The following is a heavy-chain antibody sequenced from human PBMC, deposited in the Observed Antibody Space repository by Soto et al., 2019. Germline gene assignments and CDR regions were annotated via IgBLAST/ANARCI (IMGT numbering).Heavy chain of an antibody. CDR1: GFTFSSYS. D-gene: IGHD4-4*01. CDR3: ARIVTTVPTLHC. Sequence: EVQFVESGGGLVQPGGSLRLSCVASGFTFSSYSMNWVRQAPGKGLEWVSYITSSSSTMYYADSVKGRFTISRDNAKNSLYLQMNSLRAGDTAVYYFARIVTTVPTLHCWGQGILVPGSS. J-gene: IGHJ4*02. CDR2: ITSSSSTM. V-gene: IGHV3-48*01.